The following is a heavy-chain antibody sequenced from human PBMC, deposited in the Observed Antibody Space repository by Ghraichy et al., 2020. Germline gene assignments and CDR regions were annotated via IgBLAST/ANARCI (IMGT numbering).Heavy chain of an antibody. Sequence: TLSLTCTVSGGSIDHYYWSWIRQSAGKGLEWIGRVSPSGSTNYNPSLKSRVTMSLDTSKNQFSLRLSSATAADTAVYFCARDSTIILGWYFDLWGRGTLVTVSS. D-gene: IGHD5/OR15-5a*01. J-gene: IGHJ2*01. CDR1: GGSIDHYY. V-gene: IGHV4-4*07. CDR3: ARDSTIILGWYFDL. CDR2: VSPSGST.